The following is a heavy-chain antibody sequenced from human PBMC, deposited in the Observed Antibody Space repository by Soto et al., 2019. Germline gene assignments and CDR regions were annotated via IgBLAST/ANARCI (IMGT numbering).Heavy chain of an antibody. Sequence: LSLTCSVPGGSISKFYWSWIRKTAGKGLEWMGRVYATGTTDYNPSLRSRVAMSVDISKKTFSLRLTSVTAADTGVYYCVRDGSKTLRDWFDPWGQGKLVTVSS. V-gene: IGHV4-4*07. J-gene: IGHJ5*02. CDR3: VRDGSKTLRDWFDP. CDR1: GGSISKFY. CDR2: VYATGTT. D-gene: IGHD4-17*01.